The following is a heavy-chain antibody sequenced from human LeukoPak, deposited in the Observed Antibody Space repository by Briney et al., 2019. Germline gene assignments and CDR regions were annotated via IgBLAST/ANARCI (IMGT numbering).Heavy chain of an antibody. D-gene: IGHD5-24*01. J-gene: IGHJ4*02. CDR2: IYYSGST. CDR1: GGSISSYY. Sequence: SETLSLTCTVSGGSISSYYWSWIRQPPGKGLEWIGYIYYSGSTNYNPSLKSRVTISVDTSKNQFSLKLSSVTAADTAVYYCARGGGYNYGPFDYWGQGTLVTVSS. CDR3: ARGGGYNYGPFDY. V-gene: IGHV4-59*01.